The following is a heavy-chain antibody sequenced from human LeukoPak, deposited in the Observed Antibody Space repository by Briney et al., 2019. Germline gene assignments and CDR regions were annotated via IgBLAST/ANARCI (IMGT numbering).Heavy chain of an antibody. Sequence: ASVKVSCKVSGYTLTELSMHWVRQAPGKGLGWMGGFDPEDGETIYAQKFQGRVTMTEDTSTDTAYMELSSLRSEDTAVYYCATPSTSDRFLEWLTPLDWGQGTLVTVSS. V-gene: IGHV1-24*01. CDR3: ATPSTSDRFLEWLTPLD. CDR2: FDPEDGET. D-gene: IGHD3-3*01. J-gene: IGHJ4*02. CDR1: GYTLTELS.